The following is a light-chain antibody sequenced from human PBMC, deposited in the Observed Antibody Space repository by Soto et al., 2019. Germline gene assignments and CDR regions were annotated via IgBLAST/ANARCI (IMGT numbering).Light chain of an antibody. CDR3: QQHGTSPPSWT. J-gene: IGKJ1*01. CDR1: QSVTSNY. Sequence: ETVLTQSPGTLSLSPGERATLFCRASQSVTSNYLAWYQQKPGQAPRLLIYGASSRATGIPDRFSGSGSGTDFTLTISRLEPEDFAVYYCQQHGTSPPSWTFGQGPKVEIK. CDR2: GAS. V-gene: IGKV3-20*01.